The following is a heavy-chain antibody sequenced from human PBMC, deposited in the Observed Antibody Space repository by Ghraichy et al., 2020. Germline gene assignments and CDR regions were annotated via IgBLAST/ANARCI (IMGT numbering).Heavy chain of an antibody. CDR3: TKDGIFGVVTTKKAAFDI. CDR2: ISAPGGST. J-gene: IGHJ3*02. CDR1: GFTFSSYA. V-gene: IGHV3-23*01. Sequence: CVASGFTFSSYAMNWVRQAPGEGLEWVSGISAPGGSTYYADSVKGRFTISRDNSKNTLYLQMNSLRDEDTAVYYCTKDGIFGVVTTKKAAFDIWGQGTMVTVSS. D-gene: IGHD3-3*01.